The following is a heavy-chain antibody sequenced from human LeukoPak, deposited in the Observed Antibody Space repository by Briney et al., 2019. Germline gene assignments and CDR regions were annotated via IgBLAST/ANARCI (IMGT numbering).Heavy chain of an antibody. J-gene: IGHJ3*02. Sequence: GGSLRLSCAAPGFTFSDYYISWIRQAPGKGLGWVSYISSSGNTIFYADSVKGRFTICRDNDKNSLYLQMNCLRAEDTAVYYCASRVSGEQWLVGPNSSPYDDFDIWGQGTMVTVSS. CDR3: ASRVSGEQWLVGPNSSPYDDFDI. V-gene: IGHV3-11*04. CDR1: GFTFSDYY. CDR2: ISSSGNTI. D-gene: IGHD6-19*01.